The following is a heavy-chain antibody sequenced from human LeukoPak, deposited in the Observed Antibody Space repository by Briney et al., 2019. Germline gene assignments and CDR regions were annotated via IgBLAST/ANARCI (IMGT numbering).Heavy chain of an antibody. J-gene: IGHJ4*02. D-gene: IGHD6-19*01. V-gene: IGHV4-4*09. CDR2: IYHSGNT. CDR3: ASTRRAAVAGRFDS. CDR1: GASMSSNY. Sequence: SETLSLTCNVSGASMSSNYWSWIRQPPGKGLEWIGYIYHSGNTNYSPSLESRVTMSVDESKNQFSLRVHFVSAADTTVYYCASTRRAAVAGRFDSWGQGTLVTVSS.